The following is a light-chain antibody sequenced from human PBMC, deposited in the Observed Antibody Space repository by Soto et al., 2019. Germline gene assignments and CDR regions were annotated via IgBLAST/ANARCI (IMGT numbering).Light chain of an antibody. CDR1: QSISAW. Sequence: DIQMTQSPSTLSASVGDRVTITCRASQSISAWLAWYQQKPGKAPNLLIYKASSLESGVPSRFSGSGSGTEFTITISSLQHDEFATYYCQHYNTYPLTFGGGTTVEIK. CDR2: KAS. J-gene: IGKJ4*01. V-gene: IGKV1-5*03. CDR3: QHYNTYPLT.